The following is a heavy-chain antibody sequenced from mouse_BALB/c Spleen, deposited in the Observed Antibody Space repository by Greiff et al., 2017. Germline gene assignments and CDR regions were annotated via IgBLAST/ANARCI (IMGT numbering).Heavy chain of an antibody. CDR1: GFTFSSYT. J-gene: IGHJ4*01. V-gene: IGHV5-12-2*01. D-gene: IGHD1-1*01. CDR3: ARDYYGNYAMDY. Sequence: EVKLVESGGGLVKPGGSLKLSCAASGFTFSSYTMSWVRQTPEKRLEWVAYISNGGGSTYYPDTVKGRFTISRDNAKNTLYLQMSSLKSEDTAMYYCARDYYGNYAMDYWGQGTSVTVSS. CDR2: ISNGGGST.